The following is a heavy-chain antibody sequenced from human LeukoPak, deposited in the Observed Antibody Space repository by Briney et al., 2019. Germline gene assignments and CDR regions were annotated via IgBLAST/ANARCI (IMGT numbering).Heavy chain of an antibody. J-gene: IGHJ4*02. CDR2: ISSSGSTI. V-gene: IGHV3-48*03. D-gene: IGHD3-22*01. CDR3: ASVPRHYYDSSGYHPFDY. Sequence: GGSLRLSCAASGFTFSSYEMNWVRQAPGKGLEWVSYISSSGSTIYYADSVKGRFTISRDNAKNSLYLQMNSLRAEDTAVYYCASVPRHYYDSSGYHPFDYWGQGTLVTVSS. CDR1: GFTFSSYE.